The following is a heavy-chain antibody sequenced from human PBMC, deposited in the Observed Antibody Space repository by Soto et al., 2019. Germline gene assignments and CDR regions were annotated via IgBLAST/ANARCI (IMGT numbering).Heavy chain of an antibody. V-gene: IGHV4-31*03. CDR1: GDSISSGGYY. Sequence: QVQLQESGPGLVKPSQTLSLTCTVSGDSISSGGYYWSWIRQHPGKGLEWIGYIYYSGTTYYNPSAEGRVSIDADTSENQCSLKVKSVTVADTAVYYCASAYYTGDSGPYDYWGQGTLVTVSS. CDR2: IYYSGTT. CDR3: ASAYYTGDSGPYDY. J-gene: IGHJ4*02. D-gene: IGHD1-26*01.